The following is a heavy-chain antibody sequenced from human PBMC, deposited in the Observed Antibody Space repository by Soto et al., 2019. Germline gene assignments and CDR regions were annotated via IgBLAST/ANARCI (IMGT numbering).Heavy chain of an antibody. CDR2: ISSISSTI. CDR3: ATLPMTTVVTLPDY. Sequence: EVQLVESGGALVQPGGSLRLSCAASGFTFSSYSMNWVRQAPGRGLEWISYISSISSTIYYADSVKGRFTISRDNAKNSLYLQMNSLRDEDTAVYYCATLPMTTVVTLPDYWGQGTMVTVTS. D-gene: IGHD4-17*01. CDR1: GFTFSSYS. J-gene: IGHJ4*02. V-gene: IGHV3-48*02.